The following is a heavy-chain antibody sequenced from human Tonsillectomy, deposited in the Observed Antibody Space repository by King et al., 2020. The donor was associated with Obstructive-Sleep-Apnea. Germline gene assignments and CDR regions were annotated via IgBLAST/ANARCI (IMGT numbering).Heavy chain of an antibody. CDR3: ARASSQGVPGY. D-gene: IGHD3-10*02. CDR1: GASISTTNYY. J-gene: IGHJ4*02. CDR2: IYYSGST. V-gene: IGHV4-39*07. Sequence: QLQESGPRLVKPSETLSLTCSVSGASISTTNYYWGWMRQPPGKGLEWIGSIYYSGSTYYNPSLKSLVTISVDTSKNQFSLNLNSVTAADTAVYYCARASSQGVPGYWGQGTLVTVSS.